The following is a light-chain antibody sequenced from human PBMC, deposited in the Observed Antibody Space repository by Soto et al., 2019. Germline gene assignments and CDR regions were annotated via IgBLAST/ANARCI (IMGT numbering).Light chain of an antibody. V-gene: IGLV2-23*02. CDR3: CSYAGSSTYV. CDR1: KRDVGSYNL. J-gene: IGLJ1*01. CDR2: EVS. Sequence: LPKPASVSATPGQAITITFTGTKRDVGSYNLVSWYQQHPGKAPKLMIYEVSKRPSGVSNRFSGSKSGNTASLTISGLQAEDEADYYCCSYAGSSTYVFGTGTKVTVL.